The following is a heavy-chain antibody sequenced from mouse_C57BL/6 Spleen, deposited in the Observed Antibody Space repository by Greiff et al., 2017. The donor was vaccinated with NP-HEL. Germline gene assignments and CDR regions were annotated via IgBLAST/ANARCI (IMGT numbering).Heavy chain of an antibody. Sequence: QVQLQQPGPGLVQPSQSLSIPCTVSGFSLTSYGVHWVRQSPGKGLEWLGVIWSGGSTDYNAAFISRLSISMDNSKSQVFFKMNSLQADDTAIYYCARTSYYGSSYSYWCFDVWGTGTTVTVSS. D-gene: IGHD1-1*01. CDR2: IWSGGST. J-gene: IGHJ1*03. CDR1: GFSLTSYG. CDR3: ARTSYYGSSYSYWCFDV. V-gene: IGHV2-2*01.